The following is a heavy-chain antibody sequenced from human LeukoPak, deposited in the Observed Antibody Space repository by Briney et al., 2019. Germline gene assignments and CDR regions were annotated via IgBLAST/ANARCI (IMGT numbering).Heavy chain of an antibody. Sequence: ASVKVSCKASGYTFTSYGISWVRQAPGQGLEWMGWISAYNGNTNYAQKFQGRVTMTRNTSISTAYMELSSLRSEDTAVYYCARAARTRIAAARAYYYYYMDVWGKGTTVTVSS. V-gene: IGHV1-18*01. J-gene: IGHJ6*03. CDR1: GYTFTSYG. CDR3: ARAARTRIAAARAYYYYYMDV. D-gene: IGHD6-13*01. CDR2: ISAYNGNT.